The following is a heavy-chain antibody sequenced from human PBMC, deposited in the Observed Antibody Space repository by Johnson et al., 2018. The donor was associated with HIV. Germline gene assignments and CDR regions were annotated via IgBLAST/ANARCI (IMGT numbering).Heavy chain of an antibody. Sequence: VQLVESGGGLVQPGGSLRLSCAASGFTFSSYWMSWVRQAPGQGLEWVANIKQDGSEKYYVDSVKGRFTISRDNAKTSLYLQMSSLRAEDTAVYYCAREGPYWAFDIWGQGTMVTVSS. D-gene: IGHD2-15*01. V-gene: IGHV3-7*01. CDR3: AREGPYWAFDI. CDR1: GFTFSSYW. CDR2: IKQDGSEK. J-gene: IGHJ3*02.